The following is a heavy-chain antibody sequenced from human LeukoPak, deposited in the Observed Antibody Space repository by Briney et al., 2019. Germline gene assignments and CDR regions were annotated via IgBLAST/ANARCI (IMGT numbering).Heavy chain of an antibody. D-gene: IGHD3-10*01. Sequence: SSQTLSPTCTVSGGSISTSGYYWSWIRQHPGKGLEWIGYIYYSGDAYYSPSLESRVTMSVDTSKNQFSLKLSSVTAADTAVYFCARVVGSGSYVYYFDNWGQGTLVSVSS. V-gene: IGHV4-31*03. J-gene: IGHJ4*02. CDR3: ARVVGSGSYVYYFDN. CDR2: IYYSGDA. CDR1: GGSISTSGYY.